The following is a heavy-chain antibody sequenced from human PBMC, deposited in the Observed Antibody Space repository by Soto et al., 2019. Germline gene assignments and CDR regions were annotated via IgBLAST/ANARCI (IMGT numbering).Heavy chain of an antibody. Sequence: QVQLQESGPGLVKPSGTLSLTCAVSGGSFTSNNWWTWVRQPPGQGLEWIGEIYRTGSTNYNPSLKSRVTISPDRAESPFTLKVTSVTAVDTAVYYCASLFPRTTVDYWGKGTLVSVSS. D-gene: IGHD1-7*01. J-gene: IGHJ4*02. V-gene: IGHV4-4*02. CDR3: ASLFPRTTVDY. CDR1: GGSFTSNNW. CDR2: IYRTGST.